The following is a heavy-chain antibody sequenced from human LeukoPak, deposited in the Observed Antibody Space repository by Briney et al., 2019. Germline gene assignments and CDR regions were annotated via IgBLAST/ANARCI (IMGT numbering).Heavy chain of an antibody. V-gene: IGHV4-34*01. CDR1: DESFSGYY. J-gene: IGHJ6*03. CDR3: ARLVAIAPYGMDV. D-gene: IGHD2-2*01. Sequence: TSETLSLTCAVYDESFSGYYWSWIRQPPGKGLEWIGEINHSGSTNYNPSLKSRVTISIDTSKNQFSLKLDSVTAADTAVYFCARLVAIAPYGMDVWGKGTTVTVSS. CDR2: INHSGST.